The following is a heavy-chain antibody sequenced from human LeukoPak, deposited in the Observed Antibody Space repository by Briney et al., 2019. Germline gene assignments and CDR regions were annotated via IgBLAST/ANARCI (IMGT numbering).Heavy chain of an antibody. CDR3: ALTMVRGVIANAFDI. J-gene: IGHJ3*02. V-gene: IGHV4-31*03. CDR2: TYYSGST. D-gene: IGHD3-10*01. CDR1: GGSISSGGYY. Sequence: SQTLSLTCTVSGGSISSGGYYWSWIRQHPGKGLEWIGYTYYSGSTYYNPSLKSRVTISVDTSKNQFSLKLSSVTAADTAVYYCALTMVRGVIANAFDIWGQGTMVTVSS.